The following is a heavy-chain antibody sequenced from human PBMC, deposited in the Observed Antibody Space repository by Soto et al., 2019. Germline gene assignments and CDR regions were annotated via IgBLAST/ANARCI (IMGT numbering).Heavy chain of an antibody. CDR1: GGSFSGYY. CDR2: INHSGST. D-gene: IGHD5-18*01. J-gene: IGHJ6*03. V-gene: IGHV4-34*01. CDR3: ARGSGVDTAYYYYMDV. Sequence: SETLSLTCAVYGGSFSGYYWSWIRQPPGKGLEWIGEINHSGSTNYNPSLKSRVTISVDTSKNQFSLKLSSVTAADTAVYYCARGSGVDTAYYYYMDVWGKGTTVTVSS.